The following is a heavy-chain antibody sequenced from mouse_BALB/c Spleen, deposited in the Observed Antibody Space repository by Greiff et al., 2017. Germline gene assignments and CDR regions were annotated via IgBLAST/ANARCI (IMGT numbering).Heavy chain of an antibody. J-gene: IGHJ4*01. D-gene: IGHD2-3*01. V-gene: IGHV1-87*01. CDR3: ARGRNDGYPYYYAMDY. Sequence: VQLQQSGAELARPGASVKLSCKASGYTFTSYWMQWVKQRPGQGLEWIGAIYPGDGDTRYTQKFKGKATLTADKSSSTAYMQLSSLASEDSAVYYCARGRNDGYPYYYAMDYWGQGTSVTVSS. CDR2: IYPGDGDT. CDR1: GYTFTSYW.